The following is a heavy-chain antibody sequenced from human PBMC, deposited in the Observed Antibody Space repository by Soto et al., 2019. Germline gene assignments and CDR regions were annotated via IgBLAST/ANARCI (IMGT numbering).Heavy chain of an antibody. J-gene: IGHJ4*02. Sequence: SETLSLTCAVSGGAISSSKWWSWVRQPPGKGLEWIGEIYQSGSTNYNPSLESRVRMSVDKSRNRFSLKLTSVSAADTAVYYCARASATIAAAAIFDYWGQGTLVTVS. CDR2: IYQSGST. CDR1: GGAISSSKW. CDR3: ARASATIAAAAIFDY. D-gene: IGHD6-13*01. V-gene: IGHV4-4*02.